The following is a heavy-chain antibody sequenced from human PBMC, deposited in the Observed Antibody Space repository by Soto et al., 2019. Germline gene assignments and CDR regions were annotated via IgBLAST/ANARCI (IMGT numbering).Heavy chain of an antibody. Sequence: SETLSLTCAVYGGSFSGYFWSWIRQPPGKGLEWIGEINHSGSTNSNPSLKSRVTISLDTSKNQFSLKLSSVTAADTAVYYCARGVFCSSTSCYWGMDVWGQGTTVT. CDR2: INHSGST. D-gene: IGHD2-2*01. CDR1: GGSFSGYF. J-gene: IGHJ6*02. CDR3: ARGVFCSSTSCYWGMDV. V-gene: IGHV4-34*01.